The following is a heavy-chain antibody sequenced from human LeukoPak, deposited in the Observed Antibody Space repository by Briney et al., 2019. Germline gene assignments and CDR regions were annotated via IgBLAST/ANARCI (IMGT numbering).Heavy chain of an antibody. Sequence: GGSLRLSCAASGVTFSSYGMHWVRQAPGKGLEWVALISSDGNDKLYGDSVKGRFTISRDDSKTTLYLQMNSLRAEDTAVYYCTTKVIRGNSGDDYDDWGQGTLVTVSS. D-gene: IGHD5-12*01. CDR3: TTKVIRGNSGDDYDD. CDR1: GVTFSSYG. V-gene: IGHV3-30*03. J-gene: IGHJ4*02. CDR2: ISSDGNDK.